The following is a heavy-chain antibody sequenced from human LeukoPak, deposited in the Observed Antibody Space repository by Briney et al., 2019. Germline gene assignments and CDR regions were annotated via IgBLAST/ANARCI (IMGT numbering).Heavy chain of an antibody. CDR2: ISYDGSNK. V-gene: IGHV3-30*03. CDR1: GLTFRSYG. J-gene: IGHJ4*02. Sequence: GGSLRLSCAVSGLTFRSYGMHWVRQAPGKGLEWVAIISYDGSNKYCADSVKGRFTISKDNSHNTLYLQMNSLRAEDTAVYFCASHRGDYATGYFDYWGQGTLVTVSS. CDR3: ASHRGDYATGYFDY. D-gene: IGHD1-1*01.